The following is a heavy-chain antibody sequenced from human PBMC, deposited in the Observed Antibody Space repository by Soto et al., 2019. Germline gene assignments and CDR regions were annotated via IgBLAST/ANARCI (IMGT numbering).Heavy chain of an antibody. D-gene: IGHD1-26*01. CDR2: IKSKSDGGTI. CDR3: ATRWVEGGDFAY. Sequence: PGGSLRLSCAASGFTFSDAWMNWLRQAPGKGLEWVGRIKSKSDGGTIDYAAPAKGRFTLSRDDSRNTLYLQMNSLKTEDTAVYYCATRWVEGGDFAYWGQGTLVTVSS. CDR1: GFTFSDAW. J-gene: IGHJ4*02. V-gene: IGHV3-15*07.